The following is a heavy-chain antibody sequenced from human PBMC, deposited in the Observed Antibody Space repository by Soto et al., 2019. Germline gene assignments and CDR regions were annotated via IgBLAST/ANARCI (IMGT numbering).Heavy chain of an antibody. Sequence: ASVKVSCKASGYTFTSYGISWVRQAPGQGPEWMGWISAYNGNTNYAQKLQGRVTMTTDTSTSTAYMELRSLRSDDTAVYYCARDQGPLRGWNDGGENYWGQGTLVTVSS. J-gene: IGHJ4*02. CDR2: ISAYNGNT. CDR1: GYTFTSYG. D-gene: IGHD1-1*01. CDR3: ARDQGPLRGWNDGGENY. V-gene: IGHV1-18*04.